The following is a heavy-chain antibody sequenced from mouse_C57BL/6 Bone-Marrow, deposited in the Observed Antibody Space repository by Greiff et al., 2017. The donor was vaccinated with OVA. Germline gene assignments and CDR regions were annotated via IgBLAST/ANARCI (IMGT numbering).Heavy chain of an antibody. Sequence: VQLKESGPVLVKPGASVKMSCKASGYTFTDYYMNWVKQSHGKSLEWIGVINPYNGGTSYNQKFKGKATLTVDKSSSTAYMELNSLTSEDSAVYYCARSNYGSSYPEAYWGQGTLVTVSA. CDR3: ARSNYGSSYPEAY. J-gene: IGHJ3*01. D-gene: IGHD1-1*01. V-gene: IGHV1-19*01. CDR1: GYTFTDYY. CDR2: INPYNGGT.